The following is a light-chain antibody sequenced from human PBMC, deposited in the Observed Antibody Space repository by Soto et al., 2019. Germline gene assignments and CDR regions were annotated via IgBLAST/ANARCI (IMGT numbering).Light chain of an antibody. CDR2: KAS. J-gene: IGKJ5*01. Sequence: DIQMTQSPSTRSASVGDRVTITCRASQSITDWLAWYQKEPGQAPKLLIYKASSLESEVPARFSGSGSGTEFTLTISSLQPDDFATYYCQQYNSYPITFGQGTRLEI. V-gene: IGKV1-5*03. CDR1: QSITDW. CDR3: QQYNSYPIT.